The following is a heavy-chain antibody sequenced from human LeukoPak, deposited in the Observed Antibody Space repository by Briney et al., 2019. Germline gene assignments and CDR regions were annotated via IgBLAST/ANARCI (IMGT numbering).Heavy chain of an antibody. V-gene: IGHV1-18*01. CDR1: GYTFTSYG. J-gene: IGHJ5*02. CDR3: ARDESIAARRDWFDP. D-gene: IGHD6-6*01. CDR2: ISAYNGNT. Sequence: GASVKVSCKASGYTFTSYGISWVRQAPGQGLEWMGWISAYNGNTNYAQKLQGRVTMTTDTSTSTAYMELRSLRSDDTAVYYCARDESIAARRDWFDPWGQGTLVTVSS.